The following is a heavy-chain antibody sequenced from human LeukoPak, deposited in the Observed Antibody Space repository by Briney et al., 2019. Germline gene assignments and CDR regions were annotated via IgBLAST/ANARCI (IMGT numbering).Heavy chain of an antibody. Sequence: ASVKVSCKASGYTFTSSDTNWLRQATGQGLEWMGWMNPNSGNTGYAQKFQDRVTITRDTSITTAYLDLSSLRSDDTAVYYCARGGPHCSSSSCYDYWGQGTQVTVSS. CDR1: GYTFTSSD. V-gene: IGHV1-8*03. CDR2: MNPNSGNT. CDR3: ARGGPHCSSSSCYDY. J-gene: IGHJ4*02. D-gene: IGHD2-2*01.